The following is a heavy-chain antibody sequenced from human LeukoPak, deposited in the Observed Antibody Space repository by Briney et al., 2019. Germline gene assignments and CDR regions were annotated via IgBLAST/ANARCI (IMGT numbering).Heavy chain of an antibody. D-gene: IGHD6-13*01. CDR3: ARETPADSFDY. Sequence: PGGSLRLSCAASGFTFSSYSMNWVRQAPGKGLEWVSYISSSSSTIWYADSVKGRFTISRDNAKNSLYLQMNSLRAEDTAVYYCARETPADSFDYWGQGTLVTVSS. CDR1: GFTFSSYS. V-gene: IGHV3-48*04. CDR2: ISSSSSTI. J-gene: IGHJ4*02.